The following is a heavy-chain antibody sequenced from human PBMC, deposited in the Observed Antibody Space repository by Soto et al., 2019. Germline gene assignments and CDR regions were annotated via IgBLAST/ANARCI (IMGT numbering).Heavy chain of an antibody. V-gene: IGHV1-69*13. D-gene: IGHD6-19*01. CDR1: GGTFSSYA. J-gene: IGHJ6*02. CDR3: ATSYSSGWGGRYYYGMDV. Sequence: SVKVSCKASGGTFSSYAISWVRQAPGQGLEWMGGIIPIFGTANYEQKFQGRVTITADESTSTAYMELSSLRSEDTAVYYCATSYSSGWGGRYYYGMDVWGQGTTVTVSS. CDR2: IIPIFGTA.